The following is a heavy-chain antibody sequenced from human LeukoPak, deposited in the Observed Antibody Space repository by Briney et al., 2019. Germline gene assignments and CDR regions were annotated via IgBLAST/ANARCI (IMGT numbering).Heavy chain of an antibody. Sequence: ASVKVSCKASGYTFTSYGISWVRQAPGQGLEWMGWISAYNGNTNYAQKLQGRVTMTTDTSTSTAYMELRSLRSDDTAVYYCARGSIMITFGGVIVIPFFDYRGQGTLVTVSS. CDR3: ARGSIMITFGGVIVIPFFDY. J-gene: IGHJ4*02. V-gene: IGHV1-18*01. D-gene: IGHD3-16*02. CDR2: ISAYNGNT. CDR1: GYTFTSYG.